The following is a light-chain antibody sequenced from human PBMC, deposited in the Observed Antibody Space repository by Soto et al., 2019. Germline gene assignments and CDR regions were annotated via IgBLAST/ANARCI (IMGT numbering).Light chain of an antibody. CDR1: QSVSSSL. Sequence: EIVLTQSPGTLSLSPGERATLSCRASQSVSSSLLAWYQHKPGQTPRLLIYGASSRATGIPDRFSGSGSGTDFTLTISRLEPDDSATYYCQQSFSPLWTFGQGTKVEV. V-gene: IGKV3-20*01. CDR3: QQSFSPLWT. J-gene: IGKJ1*01. CDR2: GAS.